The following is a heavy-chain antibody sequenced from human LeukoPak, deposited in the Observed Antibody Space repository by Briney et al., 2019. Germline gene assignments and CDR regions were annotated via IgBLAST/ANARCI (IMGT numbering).Heavy chain of an antibody. CDR1: GFTFSSYG. V-gene: IGHV3-30*18. J-gene: IGHJ5*02. D-gene: IGHD3-10*01. Sequence: GGSLRLSCAASGFTFSSYGMHRVRQAPGKGLEWVAVILYDGSNKYYADSVKGRFTISRDNSKNTLYLQMNSLRGEDTAVYYCAKEAPSGWFDPWGQGTLVTVSS. CDR3: AKEAPSGWFDP. CDR2: ILYDGSNK.